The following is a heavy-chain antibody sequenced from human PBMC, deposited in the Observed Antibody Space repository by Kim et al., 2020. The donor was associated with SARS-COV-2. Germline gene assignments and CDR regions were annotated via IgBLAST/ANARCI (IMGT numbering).Heavy chain of an antibody. D-gene: IGHD2-15*01. CDR2: IYSDGSKK. J-gene: IGHJ4*03. CDR1: GFTVRSYG. Sequence: GGSLRLSCAASGFTVRSYGMNWVRQAPGKGLEWVSVIYSDGSKKYYDASVDGFIIICGDNSKNMEYLIKNSLGEEATAEYYSTKGVGSCNSVSYSDYWG. CDR3: TKGVGSCNSVSYSDY. V-gene: IGHV3-NL1*01.